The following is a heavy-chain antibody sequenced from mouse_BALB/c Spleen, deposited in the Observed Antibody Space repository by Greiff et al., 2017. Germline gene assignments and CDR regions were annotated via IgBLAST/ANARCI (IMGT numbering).Heavy chain of an antibody. Sequence: EVQLVESGGGLVKPGGSLKLSCAASGFTFSSYAMSWVRQSPEKRLEWVAEISSGGSYTYYPDTVTGRFTISRDNAKNTLYLEMSSLRSEDTAMYYCAREGITKDFDYWGQGTTLTVSS. CDR3: AREGITKDFDY. D-gene: IGHD2-4*01. CDR1: GFTFSSYA. V-gene: IGHV5-9-4*01. J-gene: IGHJ2*01. CDR2: ISSGGSYT.